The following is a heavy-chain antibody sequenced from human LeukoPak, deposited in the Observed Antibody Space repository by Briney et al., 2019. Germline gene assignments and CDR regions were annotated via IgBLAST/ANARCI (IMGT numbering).Heavy chain of an antibody. CDR1: GFTFSRCD. V-gene: IGHV3-30*02. CDR2: VLYEGSLK. CDR3: AGRIAAAGTFPNWFDP. J-gene: IGHJ5*02. D-gene: IGHD6-13*01. Sequence: GGSLSLSCAASGFTFSRCDMHWVRQAPGKGLEWVAFVLYEGSLKYYSDSVRGRVTISRDNAKNSLYLQMNSLRAEDTAVYYCAGRIAAAGTFPNWFDPWGQGTLVTVSS.